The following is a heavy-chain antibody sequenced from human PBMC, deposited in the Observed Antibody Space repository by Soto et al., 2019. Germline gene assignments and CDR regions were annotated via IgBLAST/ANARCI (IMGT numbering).Heavy chain of an antibody. J-gene: IGHJ6*02. CDR3: AKSVGGWYYYYGMDV. Sequence: EVQLLESGGGLVQPGGSLRLSCAASGFTFSSYAMSWVRQAPGKGLEWVSGISGSGGSIYYTDCVKGRFTISRDNSKNTVYMQMSSLSAEDTAVYYCAKSVGGWYYYYGMDVWGQGTTVTVSS. CDR1: GFTFSSYA. V-gene: IGHV3-23*01. D-gene: IGHD6-19*01. CDR2: ISGSGGSI.